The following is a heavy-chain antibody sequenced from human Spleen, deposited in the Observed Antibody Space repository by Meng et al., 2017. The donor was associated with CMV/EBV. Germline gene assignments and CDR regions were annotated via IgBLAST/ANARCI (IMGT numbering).Heavy chain of an antibody. CDR1: GFTFSSYG. J-gene: IGHJ6*02. CDR3: AKDGGYDFWSGYYTSYYYYGMDA. Sequence: GESLKISCAASGFTFSSYGMHWVRQAPGKGLEWVAFIRYDGSNKYYADSVKGRFTISRDNSKNTLYLQMNSLRAEDTAVYYCAKDGGYDFWSGYYTSYYYYGMDAWGQGTTVTVSS. CDR2: IRYDGSNK. D-gene: IGHD3-3*01. V-gene: IGHV3-30*02.